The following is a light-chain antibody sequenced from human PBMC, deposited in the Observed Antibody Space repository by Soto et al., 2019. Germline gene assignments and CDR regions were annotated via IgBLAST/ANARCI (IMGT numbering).Light chain of an antibody. CDR1: QSLVYSDGHTY. CDR2: KVS. J-gene: IGKJ5*01. V-gene: IGKV2-30*01. Sequence: DVVMTQSPLSLPVTLGQPSSISCRSSQSLVYSDGHTYFSWFQQRPGRSPRRLIYKVSNRDSGVPARFSGSGSGTDFALKISRVEAEDVGVYYCMQGTHWPITFGQGTRL. CDR3: MQGTHWPIT.